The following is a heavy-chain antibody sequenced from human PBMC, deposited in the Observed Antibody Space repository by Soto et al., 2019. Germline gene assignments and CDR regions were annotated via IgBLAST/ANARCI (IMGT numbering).Heavy chain of an antibody. CDR1: GFTVSSNY. J-gene: IGHJ4*02. D-gene: IGHD6-13*01. V-gene: IGHV3-53*01. CDR2: IYGGDDT. CDR3: ARSSNSIAAAGTGFDY. Sequence: GGSLRLSCAASGFTVSSNYMSWVRQAPGKGLEWVAVIYGGDDTYYPDSVQGRFTISRDNSKNMLYLQMNSLRAEDTAVYYCARSSNSIAAAGTGFDYWGQGTLVTVSS.